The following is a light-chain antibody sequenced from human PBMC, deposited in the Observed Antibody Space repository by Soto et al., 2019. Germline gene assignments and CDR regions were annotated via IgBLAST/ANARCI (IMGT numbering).Light chain of an antibody. J-gene: IGKJ1*01. V-gene: IGKV1-5*03. Sequence: DIQMTQSPSTLSASVGDRVTIICRASQSISSWLAWYQQKAGKAPKLLISKASNLDSGVPSRFSGSGSGTEFNLTISSLQPEDFATYYCQQYNSYLWTFGQGTKVDI. CDR1: QSISSW. CDR2: KAS. CDR3: QQYNSYLWT.